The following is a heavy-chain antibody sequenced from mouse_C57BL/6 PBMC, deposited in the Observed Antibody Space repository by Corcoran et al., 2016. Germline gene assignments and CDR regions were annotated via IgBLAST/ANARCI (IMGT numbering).Heavy chain of an antibody. CDR1: GYTFTDYY. CDR2: INPNNGGT. J-gene: IGHJ3*01. D-gene: IGHD1-1*01. V-gene: IGHV1-26*01. Sequence: EVQLQQSGPELVKPGASVKISCKASGYTFTDYYMNWVKQSHGKSLEWIGDINPNNGGTSYNQKFKGKATLTVDKYSSTAYMELRSLTSEDSAVYSCARSYYVSSYVGFAYWGQGTLVTVSA. CDR3: ARSYYVSSYVGFAY.